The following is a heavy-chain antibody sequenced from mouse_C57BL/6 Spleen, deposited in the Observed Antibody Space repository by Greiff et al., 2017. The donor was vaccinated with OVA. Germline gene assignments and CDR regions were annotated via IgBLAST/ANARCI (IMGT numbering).Heavy chain of an antibody. CDR2: INPNNGGT. Sequence: VQLQQSGPELVKPGASVKISCKASGYTFTDYYMNWVKQSHGKSLEWIGDINPNNGGTSYNQKFKGKATLTVDKSSSTAYMELRSLTSEDSAVYYCARAPYLGYFDYWGQGTTLTVSS. CDR1: GYTFTDYY. J-gene: IGHJ2*01. CDR3: ARAPYLGYFDY. V-gene: IGHV1-26*01. D-gene: IGHD3-1*01.